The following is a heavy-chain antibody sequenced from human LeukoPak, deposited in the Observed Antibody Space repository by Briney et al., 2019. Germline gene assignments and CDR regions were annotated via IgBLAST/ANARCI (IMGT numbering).Heavy chain of an antibody. Sequence: GGSLRLSCAASGFTFITYSLIWVRPAPGEGLEWVSSISGDSTYIYHADSVEGRFTISRANAKNSLFLKLSSLQAEDTAVYFGVMAGVSSSYYWEYCGQGTLVTVSS. V-gene: IGHV3-21*01. CDR2: ISGDSTYI. J-gene: IGHJ4*02. D-gene: IGHD6-13*01. CDR1: GFTFITYS. CDR3: VMAGVSSSYYWEY.